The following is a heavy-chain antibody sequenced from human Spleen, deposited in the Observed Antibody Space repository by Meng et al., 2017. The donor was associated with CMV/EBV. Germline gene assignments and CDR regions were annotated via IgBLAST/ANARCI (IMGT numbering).Heavy chain of an antibody. CDR1: FTTHA. J-gene: IGHJ4*02. CDR3: ARWGDGSNFRWDLGTGFDL. V-gene: IGHV1-69*06. CDR2: IIPVFGAA. D-gene: IGHD5-24*01. Sequence: FTTHAISWVRQAPGQGLEWMGGIIPVFGAAKYAQRFQARVTISADISTNTAYMELSSLTSEDTAVYFCARWGDGSNFRWDLGTGFDLWGQGTLVTVSS.